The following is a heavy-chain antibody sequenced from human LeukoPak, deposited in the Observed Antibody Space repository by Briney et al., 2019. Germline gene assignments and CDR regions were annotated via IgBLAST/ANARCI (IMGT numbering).Heavy chain of an antibody. CDR3: AKTFIAVANPIDY. Sequence: GGSLRLSCAASGFTFSSYAMSWVRQAPGKGLEWVSVISGGGTSTYYADSVKGRFTISKDNSRNTLYLQLNSLRAEDTAVYYCAKTFIAVANPIDYWGQGTLVTVSS. CDR1: GFTFSSYA. CDR2: ISGGGTST. J-gene: IGHJ4*02. V-gene: IGHV3-23*01. D-gene: IGHD6-19*01.